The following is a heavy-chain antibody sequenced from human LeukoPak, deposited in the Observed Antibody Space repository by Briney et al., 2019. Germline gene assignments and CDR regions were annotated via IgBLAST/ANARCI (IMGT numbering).Heavy chain of an antibody. CDR2: MYHSGIS. J-gene: IGHJ4*02. V-gene: IGHV4-4*02. CDR3: AVSTGWYKIDY. CDR1: GASISSSNW. Sequence: SETLSLTCAVSGASISSSNWWSWVRQPPGKGLEWIGEMYHSGISNYNPSLKSRVTISVDKSKNQFSLKLNSMTAADTAVYYCAVSTGWYKIDYWGQGTLVTVSS. D-gene: IGHD6-19*01.